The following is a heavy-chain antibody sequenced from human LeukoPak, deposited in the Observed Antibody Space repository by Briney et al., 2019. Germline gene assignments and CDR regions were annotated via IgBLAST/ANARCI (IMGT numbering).Heavy chain of an antibody. CDR2: FDPEDGET. D-gene: IGHD2-15*01. CDR3: ATNRYGGSGSFDF. CDR1: VHTHTELS. V-gene: IGHV1-24*01. J-gene: IGHJ4*02. Sequence: ASVKVSCKVSVHTHTELSMHWVRPAPGKRLEWMGSFDPEDGETIYAQKCQGSVTMAEDTSTDKAYMELSSVRSEDTAVYYCATNRYGGSGSFDFWGQGTLVTVSS.